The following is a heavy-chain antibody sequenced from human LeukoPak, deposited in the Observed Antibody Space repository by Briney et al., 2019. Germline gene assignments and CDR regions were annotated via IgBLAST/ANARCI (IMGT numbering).Heavy chain of an antibody. Sequence: PGGSLRLSCAASGFTVSSNYMSWVRQAPGKGLEWVSVIYSGGSTYYADSVKGRFTISRDNSKNTLYLQMSSLRAEDTAVYYCARARRYCSSTSCYGYAFDIWGQGTMVTVSS. D-gene: IGHD2-2*01. CDR3: ARARRYCSSTSCYGYAFDI. V-gene: IGHV3-53*01. CDR2: IYSGGST. CDR1: GFTVSSNY. J-gene: IGHJ3*02.